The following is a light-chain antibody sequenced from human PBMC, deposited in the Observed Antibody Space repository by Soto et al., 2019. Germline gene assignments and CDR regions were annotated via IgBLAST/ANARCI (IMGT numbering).Light chain of an antibody. CDR2: AAS. V-gene: IGKV1-27*01. CDR1: QSISTY. Sequence: DIQMTQSPSTLSGSVGDRVTITCRASQSISTYLHWYQQKPGKAPKLLIYAASSLQTGVPSRFSGGGSGTDFTLTISSLQPEDVATYYCQKYNSAPWTFGQGTKVDIK. J-gene: IGKJ1*01. CDR3: QKYNSAPWT.